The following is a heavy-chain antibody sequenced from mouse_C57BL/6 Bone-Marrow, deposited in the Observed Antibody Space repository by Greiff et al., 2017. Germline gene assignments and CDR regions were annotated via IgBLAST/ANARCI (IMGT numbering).Heavy chain of an antibody. J-gene: IGHJ4*01. Sequence: VQLQQPGAELVKPGASVKLSCKASGYTFTNYWMHWVKQRPGQGLEWIGMMHPNGGSPDYNEKFKSEATLSVDKSSRTAYMELSSLTSEDSAVYEWSRSYDYDDYTMDYWGQGTSVTVSS. V-gene: IGHV1-64*01. CDR1: GYTFTNYW. D-gene: IGHD2-4*01. CDR2: MHPNGGSP. CDR3: SRSYDYDDYTMDY.